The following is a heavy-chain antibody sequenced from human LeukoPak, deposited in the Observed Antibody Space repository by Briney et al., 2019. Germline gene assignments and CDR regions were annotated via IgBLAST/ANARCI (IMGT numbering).Heavy chain of an antibody. Sequence: SETLSLTCTVSGGSISSYYWSWIRQPPGKGLEWIGYIYYSGSTNYNPSLKSRVTTSVDTSKNQFSLKLSSVTAADTAVYYCARSIAVAGENFDYWGQGTLVTVSS. D-gene: IGHD6-19*01. V-gene: IGHV4-59*01. J-gene: IGHJ4*02. CDR3: ARSIAVAGENFDY. CDR1: GGSISSYY. CDR2: IYYSGST.